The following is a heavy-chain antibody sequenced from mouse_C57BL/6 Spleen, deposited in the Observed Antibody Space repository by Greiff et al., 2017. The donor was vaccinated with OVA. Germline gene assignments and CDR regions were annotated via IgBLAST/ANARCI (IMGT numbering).Heavy chain of an antibody. D-gene: IGHD2-4*01. V-gene: IGHV14-4*01. CDR2: IDPENGDT. Sequence: EVQLVESGAELVRPGASVKLSCTASGFNIKDDYMHWVKQRPEQGLEWIGWIDPENGDTEYASKFQGKATITADTSSNTAYLQLSSLTSEDTAVYYCTTMITTRVDYWGQGTTLTVSS. J-gene: IGHJ2*01. CDR3: TTMITTRVDY. CDR1: GFNIKDDY.